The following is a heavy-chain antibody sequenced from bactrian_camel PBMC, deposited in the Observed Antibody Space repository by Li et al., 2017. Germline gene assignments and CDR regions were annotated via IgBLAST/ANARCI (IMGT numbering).Heavy chain of an antibody. CDR1: GYTLPMN. CDR2: IDSDGVT. J-gene: IGHJ4*01. Sequence: QLVESGGDSVQAGESLRLSCVASGYTLPMNMGWFRQVPGLEREGIGSIDSDGVTTYADSLKARFTISRDNAKNTMYLQMNSLKSEDTAVYYCSTGVVAGRTGQGTQVTVS. V-gene: IGHV3S53*01. D-gene: IGHD6*01.